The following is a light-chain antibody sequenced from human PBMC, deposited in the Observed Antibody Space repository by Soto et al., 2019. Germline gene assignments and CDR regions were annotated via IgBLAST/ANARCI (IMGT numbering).Light chain of an antibody. CDR2: GNS. J-gene: IGLJ3*02. Sequence: QSVLTQPPSVSGAPGQRVTISRTGSSSNIGAGYDVHWYQQLPGTAPKLLIYGNSNRPSGVPDRFSGSKSRTSASLAITGLQAEYEADYYCQSYDSSLSALFGGGTKLTVL. CDR1: SSNIGAGYD. V-gene: IGLV1-40*01. CDR3: QSYDSSLSAL.